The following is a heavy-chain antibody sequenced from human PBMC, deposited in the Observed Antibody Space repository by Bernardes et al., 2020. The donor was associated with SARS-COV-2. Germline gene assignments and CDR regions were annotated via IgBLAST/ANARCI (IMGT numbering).Heavy chain of an antibody. CDR3: AKDRVTGWLRFPTDYYYYYYGMDG. D-gene: IGHD5-12*01. V-gene: IGHV3-23*01. CDR2: ISGIGDST. CDR1: GFTFSSYA. Sequence: RGSLRLSCAASGFTFSSYAMSWVRQAPGKGLEWVSAISGIGDSTYYAASVKGRFTISRDNSKHTLYLQMNSLRAEDTAVYYCAKDRVTGWLRFPTDYYYYYYGMDGWGQGTTVTVSS. J-gene: IGHJ6*02.